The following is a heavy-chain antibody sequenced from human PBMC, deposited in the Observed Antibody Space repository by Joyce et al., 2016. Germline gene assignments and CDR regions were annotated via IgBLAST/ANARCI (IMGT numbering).Heavy chain of an antibody. V-gene: IGHV4-31*03. Sequence: QVQLQESGPGLVKPSQTLSLTCTVSGGSINTDGYYWSWIRQHPGKCLEWIGYIYYTGRTYYIPSLKSRLAISVDTSKNQFSLRLSSVTAADTAVYYCARAAFWSGHYDYWGQGTLVTVSS. CDR3: ARAAFWSGHYDY. D-gene: IGHD3-3*01. CDR2: IYYTGRT. CDR1: GGSINTDGYY. J-gene: IGHJ4*02.